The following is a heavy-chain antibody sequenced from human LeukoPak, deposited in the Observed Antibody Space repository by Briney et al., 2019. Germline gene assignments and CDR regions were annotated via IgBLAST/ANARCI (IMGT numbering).Heavy chain of an antibody. CDR3: AKDRGYSGYDFDY. D-gene: IGHD5-12*01. CDR1: GFTFNSYG. J-gene: IGHJ4*02. V-gene: IGHV3-30*02. Sequence: GGSLRLSCAASGFTFNSYGMHWVRQAPGKGLERVAFIRFDGSNKYYADSVKGRFTISRDNSKNTLYLQMNSLRAEDTAVYYCAKDRGYSGYDFDYWGQGTLVTVSS. CDR2: IRFDGSNK.